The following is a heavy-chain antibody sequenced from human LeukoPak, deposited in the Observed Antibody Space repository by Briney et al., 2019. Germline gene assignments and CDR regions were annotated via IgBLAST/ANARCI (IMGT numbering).Heavy chain of an antibody. CDR1: GFTFRHYA. CDR3: VRARAGGLDY. Sequence: GGSLRLSCAASGFTFRHYAVHWVRQAPGRGLEWVAVLSFDGAHKYYAESVKGRFTISRDNSNNTLFLQMDSLRIVDTALYYCVRARAGGLDYWGQGTLVTVSS. J-gene: IGHJ4*02. CDR2: LSFDGAHK. V-gene: IGHV3-30*04. D-gene: IGHD3-10*01.